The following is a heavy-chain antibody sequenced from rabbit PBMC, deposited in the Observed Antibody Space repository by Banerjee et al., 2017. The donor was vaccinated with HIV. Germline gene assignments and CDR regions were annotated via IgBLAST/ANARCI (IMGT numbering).Heavy chain of an antibody. V-gene: IGHV1S40*01. D-gene: IGHD1-1*01. Sequence: LEESGGDLVKPGASLTLTCIASGVSFSGSSYMCWVRQAPGKGLEWIACIDSGSSGFTYFASWAKGRFTISKTSSTTVTLQMTSLTAADTATYFCARDTSSSFSSYGMDLWGPGTLVTVS. CDR3: ARDTSSSFSSYGMDL. CDR2: IDSGSSGFT. J-gene: IGHJ6*01. CDR1: GVSFSGSSY.